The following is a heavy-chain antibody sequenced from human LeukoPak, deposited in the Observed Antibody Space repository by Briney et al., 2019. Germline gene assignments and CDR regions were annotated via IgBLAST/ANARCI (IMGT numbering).Heavy chain of an antibody. D-gene: IGHD5-18*01. V-gene: IGHV3-7*03. J-gene: IGHJ5*02. CDR2: IREERGQE. CDR1: GLTVSNHW. CDR3: ASLDTAKQPLANH. Sequence: GGSLRLSCVASGLTVSNHWMSWVRQAPGKGLEWVANIREERGQEYYVDSVKGRFTISKNSAKNSLYLQMNTLRVEDTAMYYCASLDTAKQPLANHWGQGTLVTVSS.